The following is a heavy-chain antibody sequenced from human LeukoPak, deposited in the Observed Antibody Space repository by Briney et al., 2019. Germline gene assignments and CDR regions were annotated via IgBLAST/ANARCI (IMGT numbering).Heavy chain of an antibody. J-gene: IGHJ3*02. Sequence: ASVKVSCKASGYTFTGYYMHWVRQAPGQGLEWMGWISPNSGGTNYAQKFQGRVTMTRDTSISTAYMELSRLRSDDTAVYYCARLGSGAPRDAFDIWGQGTMVTVSS. CDR1: GYTFTGYY. CDR3: ARLGSGAPRDAFDI. D-gene: IGHD3-10*01. CDR2: ISPNSGGT. V-gene: IGHV1-2*02.